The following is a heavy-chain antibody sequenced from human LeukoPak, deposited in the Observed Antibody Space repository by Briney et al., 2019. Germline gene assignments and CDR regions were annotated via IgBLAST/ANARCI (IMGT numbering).Heavy chain of an antibody. Sequence: SETLSLTCTVSGGSISSGDYYWSWIRQPPGKGLEWIGYIYYSGNTYYNPSLKSRVTISVDTSKNQFSLKLSSVTAADTAAYYCARDRDGDYAFDYWGQGTLVTVSS. CDR3: ARDRDGDYAFDY. CDR2: IYYSGNT. CDR1: GGSISSGDYY. J-gene: IGHJ4*02. D-gene: IGHD4-17*01. V-gene: IGHV4-30-4*01.